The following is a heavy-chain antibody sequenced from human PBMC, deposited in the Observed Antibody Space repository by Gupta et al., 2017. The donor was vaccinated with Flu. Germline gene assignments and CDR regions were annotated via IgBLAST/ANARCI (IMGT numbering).Heavy chain of an antibody. J-gene: IGHJ4*02. Sequence: GGSIGTYFWSWIRQSPGKGLEWIGYIYYSGSTNYTPSLKSRVTISLDTSKNQFSLKMSSVTAADTAVYYCARGPGGSTFDYWGQGRLVTVSP. CDR1: GGSIGTYF. V-gene: IGHV4-59*01. CDR2: IYYSGST. CDR3: ARGPGGSTFDY. D-gene: IGHD3-16*01.